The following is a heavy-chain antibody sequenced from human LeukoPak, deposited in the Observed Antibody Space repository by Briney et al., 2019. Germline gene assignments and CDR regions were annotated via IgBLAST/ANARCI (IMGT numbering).Heavy chain of an antibody. V-gene: IGHV3-30*18. CDR1: GFTLSSYG. J-gene: IGHJ6*02. CDR3: AKDSLRWSYFYYGVDV. D-gene: IGHD4-23*01. CDR2: ISYAGSNK. Sequence: PGGSLRLSCAASGFTLSSYGMHWVRQAPGKGLEWVAVISYAGSNKYYVDSVKGRFTISRDNSKNTLYLQMNSLRAEDTAVYYCAKDSLRWSYFYYGVDVWGQGTTVTVSS.